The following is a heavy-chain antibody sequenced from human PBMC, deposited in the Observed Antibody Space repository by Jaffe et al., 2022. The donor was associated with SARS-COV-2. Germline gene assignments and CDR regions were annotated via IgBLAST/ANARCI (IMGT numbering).Heavy chain of an antibody. D-gene: IGHD3-22*01. Sequence: QVQLQESGPGLVKPSETLSLTCTVSGGSISGNFWSWVRQSPEKRLEWIGHISYNGATYYNPSLESRVSMSLDTSKNQFSLTLRSVTAADTAKYFCGREETTTYDDSRGHHEWGSWVDPWGQGTLVTVSS. V-gene: IGHV4-59*01. CDR1: GGSISGNF. J-gene: IGHJ5*02. CDR3: GREETTTYDDSRGHHEWGSWVDP. CDR2: ISYNGAT.